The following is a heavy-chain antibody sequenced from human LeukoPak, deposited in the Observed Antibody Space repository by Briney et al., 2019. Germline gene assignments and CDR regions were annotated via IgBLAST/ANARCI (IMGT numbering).Heavy chain of an antibody. Sequence: GQSLKISCKGSEYSFTSYWIGWVRQMPGKGLEWIGIIYPGDSDTRYSPSFQGQVTISADKSISTAYLQWSSLKASDSVMYYCSRQSGYYDYWGQGTLVTVSS. D-gene: IGHD3-3*01. CDR3: SRQSGYYDY. CDR2: IYPGDSDT. V-gene: IGHV5-51*01. J-gene: IGHJ4*02. CDR1: EYSFTSYW.